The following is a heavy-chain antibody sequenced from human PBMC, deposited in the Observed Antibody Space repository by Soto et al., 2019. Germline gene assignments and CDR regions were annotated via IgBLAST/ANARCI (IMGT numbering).Heavy chain of an antibody. CDR3: ARGGFTYYYDSSGYYCDY. D-gene: IGHD3-22*01. CDR1: GGSFSGYY. J-gene: IGHJ4*02. V-gene: IGHV4-34*01. CDR2: INHSGST. Sequence: SETLSLTCAVYGGSFSGYYWSWIRQPPGKGLEWIGEINHSGSTNYNPSLKRLVTISVDTSKNQFSLKLSSVTAADTAVYYCARGGFTYYYDSSGYYCDYWGQGTLVTVSS.